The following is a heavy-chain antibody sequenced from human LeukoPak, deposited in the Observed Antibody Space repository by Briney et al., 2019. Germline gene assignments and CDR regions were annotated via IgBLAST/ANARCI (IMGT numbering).Heavy chain of an antibody. CDR2: FDPEDGET. J-gene: IGHJ4*02. Sequence: ASVKVSCKVSGYTLTELSMHWVRQAPGKGLEWMGGFDPEDGETIYAQKFQGRVTMTEDTSTDTAYMELSSLRSEDTAVYYCATSSQWELLVSYFDYWGQGTLVTVSS. D-gene: IGHD1-26*01. V-gene: IGHV1-24*01. CDR3: ATSSQWELLVSYFDY. CDR1: GYTLTELS.